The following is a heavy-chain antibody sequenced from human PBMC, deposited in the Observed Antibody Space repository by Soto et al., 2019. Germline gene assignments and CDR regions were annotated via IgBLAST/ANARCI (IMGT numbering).Heavy chain of an antibody. CDR1: GGSFTGLY. CDR3: ARGRPRDYIWGSYRHPYYFDY. J-gene: IGHJ4*02. V-gene: IGHV4-34*01. D-gene: IGHD3-16*02. Sequence: SETLSHPCPVCGGSFTGLYWSWIRPPPRKALESIGVINHSGSTNYNPSLKSRVTISVDTSKNQFSLKLSSVTAADTAVYYCARGRPRDYIWGSYRHPYYFDYWGQGTLVTVSS. CDR2: INHSGST.